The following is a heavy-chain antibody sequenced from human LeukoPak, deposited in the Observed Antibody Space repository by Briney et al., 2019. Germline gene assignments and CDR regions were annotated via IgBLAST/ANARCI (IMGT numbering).Heavy chain of an antibody. D-gene: IGHD6-13*01. CDR1: GGSISSGGYY. V-gene: IGHV4-61*08. J-gene: IGHJ3*02. CDR3: ARHYSVGYSSSWVDAFDI. Sequence: SETLSLTCTVSGGSISSGGYYWSWIRQHPGKGLEWIGYIYYSGSTNYNPSLKSRVTISVDTSKNQFSLKLSSVTAADTAVYYCARHYSVGYSSSWVDAFDIWGQGTMVTVSS. CDR2: IYYSGST.